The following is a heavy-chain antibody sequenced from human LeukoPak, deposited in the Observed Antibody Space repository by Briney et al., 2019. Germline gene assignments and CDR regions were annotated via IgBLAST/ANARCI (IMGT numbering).Heavy chain of an antibody. V-gene: IGHV4-39*01. CDR1: GGSISSGSYY. Sequence: SETLSLTCTVSGGSISSGSYYWSWIRQPAGKDLEWIGTIYYNGNTYYNPSLKSRVTISVDTSKNQFSLKLSSVTAADTAVYYCASQVLGAGIRYYFDYWGQGTLVTVSS. J-gene: IGHJ4*02. D-gene: IGHD3-10*01. CDR2: IYYNGNT. CDR3: ASQVLGAGIRYYFDY.